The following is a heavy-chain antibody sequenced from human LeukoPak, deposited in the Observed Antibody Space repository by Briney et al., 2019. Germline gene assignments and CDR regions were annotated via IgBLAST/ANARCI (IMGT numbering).Heavy chain of an antibody. CDR2: INPNTGDT. CDR1: GYGFTAYY. D-gene: IGHD5-12*01. Sequence: ASVTVSCKASGYGFTAYYIHWVRQAPGQGLEWMGWINPNTGDTNFAQKFKGRVTVTRDTSITTAYMELSRLRSDDTAVYYCARGDYYSGYAGAYYDCWGQGTLVTVSS. V-gene: IGHV1-2*02. CDR3: ARGDYYSGYAGAYYDC. J-gene: IGHJ4*02.